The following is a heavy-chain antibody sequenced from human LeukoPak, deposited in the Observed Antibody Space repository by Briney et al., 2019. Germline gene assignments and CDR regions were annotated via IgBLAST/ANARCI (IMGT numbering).Heavy chain of an antibody. Sequence: GGSLRLSCAASGFTFSSYWMHWVRQAPGKGLVWVSRISSDGSSTTYADSVKGRFTISRDNSKNTLYLQMNSLRAEDTAVYYCARDGSLGYYYYYYMDVWGKGTTVTVSS. CDR3: ARDGSLGYYYYYYMDV. D-gene: IGHD3-10*01. CDR2: ISSDGSST. V-gene: IGHV3-74*01. CDR1: GFTFSSYW. J-gene: IGHJ6*03.